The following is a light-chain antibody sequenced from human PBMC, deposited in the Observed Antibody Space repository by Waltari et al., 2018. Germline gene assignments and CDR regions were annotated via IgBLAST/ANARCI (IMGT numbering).Light chain of an antibody. CDR1: SSDIGGYNF. J-gene: IGLJ2*01. CDR3: SSYAGSNNIL. V-gene: IGLV2-8*01. CDR2: DVS. Sequence: QSALTQPPSASGSPGQSVTISCTGTSSDIGGYNFVSWYQPHPGRAPKLLIYDVSKRPSGVPDRFSGSKSGNTASLTVSGLQAEDEADYYCSSYAGSNNILFGGGTKLTVL.